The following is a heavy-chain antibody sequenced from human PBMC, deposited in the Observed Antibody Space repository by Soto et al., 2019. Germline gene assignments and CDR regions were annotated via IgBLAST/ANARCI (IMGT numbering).Heavy chain of an antibody. Sequence: WTWIRQPPGKGLEWIGYIDYSGNINYNPSLRSRVTISVDTSKNQFSLKLSSVTAADTALYYCASRSSGYYYGMDVWGQGTTVTVSS. J-gene: IGHJ6*02. CDR3: ASRSSGYYYGMDV. V-gene: IGHV4-59*08. D-gene: IGHD3-22*01. CDR2: IDYSGNI.